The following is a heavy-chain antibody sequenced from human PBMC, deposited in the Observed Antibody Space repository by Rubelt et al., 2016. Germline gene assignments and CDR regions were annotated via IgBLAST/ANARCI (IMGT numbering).Heavy chain of an antibody. J-gene: IGHJ5*02. CDR3: ARVNSQRDARWFDP. CDR2: IYYSGST. D-gene: IGHD2-21*01. V-gene: IGHV4-59*12. Sequence: QVRLQESGPGLVKPSETLSLTCTVSGGSISDYYWNWIRQAPGQGLELIGYIYYSGSTNYNPSLKRRITMSVDTSKNQFSPKLWLVTAADTAGEYGARVNSQRDARWFDPWGPGTLVTVSS. CDR1: GGSISDYY.